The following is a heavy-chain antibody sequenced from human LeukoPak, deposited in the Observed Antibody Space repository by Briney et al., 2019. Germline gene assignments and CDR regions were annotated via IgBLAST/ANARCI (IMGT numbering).Heavy chain of an antibody. CDR3: ARYYYDSSGYYYVDY. V-gene: IGHV3-7*01. J-gene: IGHJ4*02. D-gene: IGHD3-22*01. Sequence: GGSLRLSCAASGFTFSGYWMSWVRQAPGKGLEWVANIKQDGSEKYYVDSVKGRFTISRDNAKNSLYLQMNSLRAEDTAVYYCARYYYDSSGYYYVDYWGQGTLVTVSS. CDR1: GFTFSGYW. CDR2: IKQDGSEK.